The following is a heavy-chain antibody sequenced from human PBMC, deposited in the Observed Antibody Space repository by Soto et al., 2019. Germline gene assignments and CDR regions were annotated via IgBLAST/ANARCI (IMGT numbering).Heavy chain of an antibody. CDR2: IYYSGST. V-gene: IGHV4-39*01. CDR3: ARPSITMVRGVIPDAPNWFDP. CDR1: GGSISRSSYY. D-gene: IGHD3-10*01. Sequence: QLQLQESGPGLVKPSETLSLTCTVSGGSISRSSYYWGWIRQPPGKGLEWIGSIYYSGSTYYNPSLKSRVTISVDTSKIQFSLKLSSVTAADTAVYYCARPSITMVRGVIPDAPNWFDPWGQGTLVTVSS. J-gene: IGHJ5*02.